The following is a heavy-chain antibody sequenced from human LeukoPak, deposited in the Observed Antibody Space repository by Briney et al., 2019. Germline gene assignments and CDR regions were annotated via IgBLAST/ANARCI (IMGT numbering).Heavy chain of an antibody. CDR3: ARGRGYSYGCFDY. CDR1: GFTFSSYA. D-gene: IGHD5-18*01. CDR2: ISYDGSNK. J-gene: IGHJ4*02. Sequence: GGSLRLSCAASGFTFSSYAMHWVRQAPGKGLEWVAVISYDGSNKYYADSVKGRFTIFRDNSKNTLYLQMNSLRAEDTAVYYCARGRGYSYGCFDYWGQGTLVTVSS. V-gene: IGHV3-30-3*01.